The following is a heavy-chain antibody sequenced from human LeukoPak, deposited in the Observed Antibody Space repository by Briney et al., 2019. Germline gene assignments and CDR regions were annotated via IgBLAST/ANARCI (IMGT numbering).Heavy chain of an antibody. CDR3: ARGGGLVAATPYYFDY. J-gene: IGHJ4*02. CDR2: INYSGST. Sequence: SETLSLTCAVYGGSFSGYYWSWIRQPPGKGLEWIGEINYSGSTYYNPSLKSRVTISVDTSKNQFSLKLSSVTAADTAVYYCARGGGLVAATPYYFDYWGQGTLVTVSS. CDR1: GGSFSGYY. D-gene: IGHD2-15*01. V-gene: IGHV4-34*01.